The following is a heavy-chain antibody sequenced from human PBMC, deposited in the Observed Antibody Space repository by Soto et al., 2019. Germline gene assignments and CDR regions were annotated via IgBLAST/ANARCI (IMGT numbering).Heavy chain of an antibody. Sequence: QVQLQESGPGVVKPSETLSLTCTVSDGSISSYYWSWIRQPPGKGLEWIGYMYYTGSTKYNPSLKRLVTISVDTSKSQFSLKLTSVTAADTAVYYCARLSSTWAFDSWGQGTLVTVSS. CDR3: ARLSSTWAFDS. D-gene: IGHD6-13*01. CDR1: DGSISSYY. CDR2: MYYTGST. J-gene: IGHJ4*02. V-gene: IGHV4-59*01.